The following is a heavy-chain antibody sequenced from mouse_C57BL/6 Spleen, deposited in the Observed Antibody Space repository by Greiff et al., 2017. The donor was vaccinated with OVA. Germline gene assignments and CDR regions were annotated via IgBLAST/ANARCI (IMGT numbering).Heavy chain of an antibody. J-gene: IGHJ2*01. V-gene: IGHV1-26*01. D-gene: IGHD1-1*02. CDR3: SRGDYYGSLDY. CDR2: INPNNGGT. CDR1: GYTFTDYY. Sequence: EVQLQQSGPELVKPGASVKLSCKASGYTFTDYYMTWVKQSPGKSLEWIGDINPNNGGTSYNQKVKGKATLTVDKSSSTAYMELRSLTSADSAVSYYSRGDYYGSLDYWGQGTTLTVSS.